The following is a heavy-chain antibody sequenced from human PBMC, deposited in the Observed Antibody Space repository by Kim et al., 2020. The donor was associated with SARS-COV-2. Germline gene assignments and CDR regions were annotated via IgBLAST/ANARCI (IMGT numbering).Heavy chain of an antibody. D-gene: IGHD3-10*01. CDR2: ISSSSSYI. J-gene: IGHJ2*01. CDR3: ARDIGVLTMVRGSPGAFDL. V-gene: IGHV3-21*01. CDR1: GFTFSSYS. Sequence: GGSLRLSCAASGFTFSSYSMNWVRQAPGKGLEWVSSISSSSSYIYYADSVKGRFTISRDNAKNSLYLQMNSLRAEDTAVYYCARDIGVLTMVRGSPGAFDLWGRGTLVTVSS.